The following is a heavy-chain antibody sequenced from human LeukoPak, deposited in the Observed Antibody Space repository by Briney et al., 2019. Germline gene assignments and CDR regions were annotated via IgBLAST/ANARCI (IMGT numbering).Heavy chain of an antibody. Sequence: PGGSLRLSCAASGFTVSSNYMSWVRQAPGKGLEWVSVIYSGGSTYYADSVKGRFTISRDNSKNTLYLQMNSLRAEDTAVYYCARVGITKNFDYWGQGTLVTVSS. D-gene: IGHD3-10*01. CDR3: ARVGITKNFDY. CDR1: GFTVSSNY. V-gene: IGHV3-53*01. CDR2: IYSGGST. J-gene: IGHJ4*02.